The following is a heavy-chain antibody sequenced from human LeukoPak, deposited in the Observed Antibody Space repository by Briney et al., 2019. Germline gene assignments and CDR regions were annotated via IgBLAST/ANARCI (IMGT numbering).Heavy chain of an antibody. CDR2: INPNSGRT. D-gene: IGHD6-13*01. CDR3: ARTREYSSTWFFPPFDP. Sequence: ASVKVSCKASGYTFTGYYMNWVRQAPGQGLEWMGWINPNSGRTNYAHNFQGRVTLTRDPSISTAYMGLTGLTSNDTGVYYCARTREYSSTWFFPPFDPWGQGTLVTVSS. V-gene: IGHV1-2*02. J-gene: IGHJ5*02. CDR1: GYTFTGYY.